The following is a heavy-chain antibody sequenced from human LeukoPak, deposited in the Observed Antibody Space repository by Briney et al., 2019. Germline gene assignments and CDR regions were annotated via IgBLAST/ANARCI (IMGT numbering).Heavy chain of an antibody. J-gene: IGHJ4*02. D-gene: IGHD2-2*01. CDR2: ISGSGGST. V-gene: IGHV3-23*01. CDR3: AKKTSYHFDY. Sequence: PGGSLRLSCAASGFTFSSYAMSWVRQAPGKGLEWVSAISGSGGSTYYADSVKGRFTISRDNSMNTLSLRMNSLRAEDTAIYYCAKKTSYHFDYWGQGTLVTVSS. CDR1: GFTFSSYA.